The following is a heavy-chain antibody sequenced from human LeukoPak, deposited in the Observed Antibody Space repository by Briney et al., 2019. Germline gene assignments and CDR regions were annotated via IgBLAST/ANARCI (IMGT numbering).Heavy chain of an antibody. V-gene: IGHV4-38-2*02. Sequence: SETLSLTCTVSGYSISSGYYYWGWIRQPPGKGLEWIGSIHHSGSTYYNPSLKSRVTIFEDTSKNKFSLKLTSVTAADTAAYYCSRGGGYYLGLDWGQGSLVTVSS. D-gene: IGHD3-22*01. CDR2: IHHSGST. J-gene: IGHJ4*02. CDR3: SRGGGYYLGLD. CDR1: GYSISSGYYY.